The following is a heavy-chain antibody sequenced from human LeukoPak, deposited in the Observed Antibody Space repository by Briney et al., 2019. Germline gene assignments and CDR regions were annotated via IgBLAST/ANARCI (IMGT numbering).Heavy chain of an antibody. CDR2: INPNSGGT. J-gene: IGHJ6*03. Sequence: ASVKVSCKASVHTFTGYYMRLVRQTPGQGLEWMGWINPNSGGTNYAQKFQGRVTMTRDTSISTAYMELSRLRSDDTAVYYSVMLADNGYYYYYMDVWGKGTTVTVSS. CDR3: VMLADNGYYYYYMDV. D-gene: IGHD4-17*01. V-gene: IGHV1-2*02. CDR1: VHTFTGYY.